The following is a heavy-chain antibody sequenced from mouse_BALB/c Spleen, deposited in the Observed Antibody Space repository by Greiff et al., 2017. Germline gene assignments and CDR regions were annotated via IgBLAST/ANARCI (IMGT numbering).Heavy chain of an antibody. V-gene: IGHV5-6-4*01. CDR1: GFTFSSYT. Sequence: EVNVVESGGGLVKPGGSLKLSCAASGFTFSSYTMSWVRQTPEKRLEWVATISSGGSYTYYPDSVKGRFTISRDNAKNTLYLQMSSLKSEDTAMYYCTRAYSDYWGQGTTLTVST. CDR2: ISSGGSYT. CDR3: TRAYSDY. J-gene: IGHJ2*01.